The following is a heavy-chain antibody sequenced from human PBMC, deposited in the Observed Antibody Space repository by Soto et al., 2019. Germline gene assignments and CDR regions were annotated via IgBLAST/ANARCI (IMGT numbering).Heavy chain of an antibody. Sequence: QVQLVQSGAEVKKPGASVKVSCKASGYTFTSYGISWVRQAPGQGLEWMGWISAYNGNTNYAQKLQGRVTMTTDTSXSXXYMELRSLRSDDTAVYYCARDTDIVLVPAAMPGDYWGQGTLVTVSS. V-gene: IGHV1-18*01. J-gene: IGHJ4*02. D-gene: IGHD2-2*01. CDR1: GYTFTSYG. CDR2: ISAYNGNT. CDR3: ARDTDIVLVPAAMPGDY.